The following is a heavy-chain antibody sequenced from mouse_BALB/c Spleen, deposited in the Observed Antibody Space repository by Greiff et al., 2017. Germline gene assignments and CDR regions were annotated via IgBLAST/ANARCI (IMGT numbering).Heavy chain of an antibody. CDR3: ARGRTTVVDYYAMDY. CDR2: IYPGSGST. CDR1: GYTFTDYV. D-gene: IGHD1-1*01. Sequence: QVQLQQSGPELVKPGASVKMSCKASGYTFTDYVISWVKQRTGQGLEWIGEIYPGSGSTYYNEKFNGKATLTADKSSNTAYMQLSSLTSEDSAVYFCARGRTTVVDYYAMDYWGQGTSVTVSS. J-gene: IGHJ4*01. V-gene: IGHV1-81*01.